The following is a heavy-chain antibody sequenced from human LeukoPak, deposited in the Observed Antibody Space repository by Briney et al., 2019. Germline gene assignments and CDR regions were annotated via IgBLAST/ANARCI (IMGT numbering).Heavy chain of an antibody. CDR1: GGSFSGYY. Sequence: SETLSLTCAVYGGSFSGYYWSWIRKPPGKGLEWIGEINHSGSTNYNPSLKSRVTISVDTSKNQFSLKLSSVTAADTAVYYCARGTNSSSWGYYFDYWGQGTLVTVSS. CDR2: INHSGST. CDR3: ARGTNSSSWGYYFDY. J-gene: IGHJ4*02. V-gene: IGHV4-34*01. D-gene: IGHD6-13*01.